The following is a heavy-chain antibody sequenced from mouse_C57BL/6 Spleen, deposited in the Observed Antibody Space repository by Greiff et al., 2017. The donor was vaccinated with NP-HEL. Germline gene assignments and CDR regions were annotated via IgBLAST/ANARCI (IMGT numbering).Heavy chain of an antibody. Sequence: EVKLMESGGGLVKPGGSLKLSCAASGFTFSDYGMHWVRQAPEKGLEWVAYISSGSSTIYYADTVKGRFTISRYNAKNTLFLQMTSLRSEDTAMYYCARDGNYKSYAMDYWGQGTSVTVSS. D-gene: IGHD2-1*01. V-gene: IGHV5-17*01. CDR3: ARDGNYKSYAMDY. J-gene: IGHJ4*01. CDR2: ISSGSSTI. CDR1: GFTFSDYG.